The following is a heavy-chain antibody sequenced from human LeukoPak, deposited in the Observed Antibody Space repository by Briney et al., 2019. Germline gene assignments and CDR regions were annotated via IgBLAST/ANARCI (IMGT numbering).Heavy chain of an antibody. J-gene: IGHJ6*02. V-gene: IGHV1-18*01. D-gene: IGHD1-14*01. CDR3: ARPVRRNPSPDYYGMDV. Sequence: GASVKVSCKASGYTFTSYGISWVRQAPGQGLEWMGWISAYNGNTNYAQKLQGRVTITADKSTSTAYMELSSLRSEDTAVYYCARPVRRNPSPDYYGMDVWGQGTTVTVSS. CDR2: ISAYNGNT. CDR1: GYTFTSYG.